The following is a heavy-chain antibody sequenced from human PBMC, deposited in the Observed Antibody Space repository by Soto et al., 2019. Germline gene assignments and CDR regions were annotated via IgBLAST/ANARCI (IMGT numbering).Heavy chain of an antibody. CDR2: IHNSGGT. CDR1: GASVSSFS. Sequence: SETLSLTCSVTGASVSSFSLSWIRQSPGKGLEWIGYIHNSGGTNYTPSLRSRVTISVDTSKNLLSLNLTSLTAADTAVYYCARGGTSGSAVYNWFDPWGQGTLVTVYS. CDR3: ARGGTSGSAVYNWFDP. J-gene: IGHJ5*02. D-gene: IGHD3-10*01. V-gene: IGHV4-59*02.